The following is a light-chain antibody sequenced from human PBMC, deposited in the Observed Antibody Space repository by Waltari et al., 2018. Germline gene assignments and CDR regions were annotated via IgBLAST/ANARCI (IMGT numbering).Light chain of an antibody. V-gene: IGKV1-12*02. J-gene: IGKJ1*01. Sequence: DIQMTQSQSSVSASVGDRVTITCRASQGISSWLGWYQQKPGKAPNLLINAASSLQSRVPSRFSGSESGTDFTLTISILQPEDFATYYCQQANSFPWPFGQGTKVEIK. CDR3: QQANSFPWP. CDR2: AAS. CDR1: QGISSW.